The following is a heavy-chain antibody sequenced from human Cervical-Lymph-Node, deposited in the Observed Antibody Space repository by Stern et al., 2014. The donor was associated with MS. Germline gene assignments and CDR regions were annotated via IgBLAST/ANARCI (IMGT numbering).Heavy chain of an antibody. D-gene: IGHD3-10*01. Sequence: QVQLVESGGGVVQTGRSLRLSCAASGFTFSDYGMHWARQAPGKGLEWVAIIWYDGTNKYYGDSVKGRFTISRDNSKNTLYLQMNSLRVEDTAVYYCSRDRKYGSGYDNGPLSVWGQGTTVTVSS. J-gene: IGHJ6*02. CDR3: SRDRKYGSGYDNGPLSV. CDR1: GFTFSDYG. V-gene: IGHV3-33*01. CDR2: IWYDGTNK.